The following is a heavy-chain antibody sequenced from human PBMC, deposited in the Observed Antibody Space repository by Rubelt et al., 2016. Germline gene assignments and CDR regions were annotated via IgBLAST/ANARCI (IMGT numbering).Heavy chain of an antibody. Sequence: GDSVGISCKASGYTFISHYIHWVRQAPGQGPEWMGIINPSGGNTNYAQKFQGRVTMTRDTSTGTVYMELSSLRSEDTAVYYCIRDESTTNNLYGMDVCGQGTTVTVSS. D-gene: IGHD1-1*01. J-gene: IGHJ6*02. V-gene: IGHV1-46*03. CDR3: IRDESTTNNLYGMDV. CDR1: GYTFISHY. CDR2: INPSGGNT.